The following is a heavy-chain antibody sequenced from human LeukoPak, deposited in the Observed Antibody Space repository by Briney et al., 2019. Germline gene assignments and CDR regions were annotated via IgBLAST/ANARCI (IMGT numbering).Heavy chain of an antibody. J-gene: IGHJ4*02. D-gene: IGHD3-10*01. CDR1: GGSFSGYY. CDR3: ARAPGGFDY. V-gene: IGHV4-34*01. Sequence: SETLSLTCAVYGGSFSGYYWSWIRQPPGKGLEWIGEINHSGSTNYIPSLKSRVTISVDTSKNQFSLKLSSVTAADTAVYYCARAPGGFDYWGQGTLVTVSS. CDR2: INHSGST.